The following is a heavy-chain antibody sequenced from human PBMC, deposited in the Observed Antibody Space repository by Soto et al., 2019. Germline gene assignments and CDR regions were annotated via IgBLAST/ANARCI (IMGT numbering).Heavy chain of an antibody. CDR3: ARGRYGEY. CDR1: GYTFTSYG. D-gene: IGHD3-10*01. CDR2: ISAHNGNT. Sequence: HVHLVQSGAELKKPGASVKVSCKGSGYTFTSYGITWVRQAPGQGLEWMGWISAHNGNTDYAQKLQGRVTVTRDTSTSTAYMELRSLRSDDTAVYYCARGRYGEYWGQGALVTVSS. J-gene: IGHJ4*02. V-gene: IGHV1-18*01.